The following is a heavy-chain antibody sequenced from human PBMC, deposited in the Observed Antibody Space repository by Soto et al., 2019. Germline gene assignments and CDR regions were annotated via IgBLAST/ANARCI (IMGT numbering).Heavy chain of an antibody. CDR2: IYYSGST. CDR3: ARHESPPDVLRFLEWPADAFDI. D-gene: IGHD3-3*01. V-gene: IGHV4-59*08. Sequence: QVQLQEAGPGLVKPSETLSLTCTVSGGSISSYSWSWIRQPPGKGLEWIGYIYYSGSTNYNPSLKSRVTIAVDPSKNQFSLKLSSVTAADTAVYYCARHESPPDVLRFLEWPADAFDIWGQGTMVTVSS. J-gene: IGHJ3*02. CDR1: GGSISSYS.